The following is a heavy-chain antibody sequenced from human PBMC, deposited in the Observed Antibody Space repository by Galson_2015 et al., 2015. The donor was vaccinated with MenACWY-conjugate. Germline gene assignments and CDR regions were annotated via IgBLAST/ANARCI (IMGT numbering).Heavy chain of an antibody. CDR2: INSDGSST. J-gene: IGHJ5*02. D-gene: IGHD6-13*01. CDR3: ARGGQGLAAAEDNWFDP. V-gene: IGHV3-74*01. CDR1: GGSISNSGYY. Sequence: LSLTCTVSGGSISNSGYYWGWIRQPPGKGLVWVSRINSDGSSTNYADSVKGRFTISRDNAKNTLYLQMNSLRAEDTAVYHCARGGQGLAAAEDNWFDPWGQGTLVTVSS.